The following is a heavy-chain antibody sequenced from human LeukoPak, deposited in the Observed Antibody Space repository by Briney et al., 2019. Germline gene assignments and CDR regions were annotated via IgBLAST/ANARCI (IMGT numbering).Heavy chain of an antibody. CDR3: ARRYSNYFFDY. V-gene: IGHV4-59*08. CDR1: GGSISSYY. J-gene: IGHJ4*02. CDR2: IYHSGST. D-gene: IGHD4-11*01. Sequence: SETLSLTCTVSGGSISSYYWAWIRQPPGKGLEWIGNIYHSGSTYYNASLKSRFTISVDTSKNQFSLKLSSVTAADTAVYYCARRYSNYFFDYWGQGTLVTVSS.